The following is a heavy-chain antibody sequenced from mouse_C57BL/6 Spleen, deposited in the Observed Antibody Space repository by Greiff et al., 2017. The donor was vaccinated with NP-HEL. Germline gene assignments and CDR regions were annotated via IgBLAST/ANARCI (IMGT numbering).Heavy chain of an antibody. CDR1: GYTFTSYW. Sequence: QVQLQQPGAELVRPGTSVKLSCKASGYTFTSYWMHWVKQRPGQGLEWIGVIDPSDSYTNYNQKFKGKATLTVDTSSSTAYMQLSSLTSEDSAVYYCAFSHDSSGYVRAMDYWGQGTSVTVSS. V-gene: IGHV1-59*01. J-gene: IGHJ4*01. D-gene: IGHD3-2*02. CDR3: AFSHDSSGYVRAMDY. CDR2: IDPSDSYT.